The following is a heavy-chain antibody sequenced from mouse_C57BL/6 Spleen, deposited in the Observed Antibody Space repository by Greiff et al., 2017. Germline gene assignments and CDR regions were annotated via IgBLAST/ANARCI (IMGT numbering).Heavy chain of an antibody. Sequence: VQLKQSGPELVKPGASVKISCKASGYSFTDYNMNWVKQSHGKSLEWIGVINPNCGTTNYNQKFKGKATLTVDQSSSTAYMQLNSLTSEDSAFYYCASDEDEAWLAYWGQGTLVTVSA. CDR2: INPNCGTT. J-gene: IGHJ3*01. CDR3: ASDEDEAWLAY. V-gene: IGHV1-39*01. D-gene: IGHD2-3*01. CDR1: GYSFTDYN.